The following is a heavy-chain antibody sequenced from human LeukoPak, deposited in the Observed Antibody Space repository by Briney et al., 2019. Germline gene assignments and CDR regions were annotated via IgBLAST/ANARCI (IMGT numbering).Heavy chain of an antibody. J-gene: IGHJ6*02. Sequence: ASVKVSCKASGYTFTSYGISWVRQAPGQGLEWMGWINTNTGNPTYAQGFTGRFVFSLDTSVSTAYLQISSLKAEDTAVYYCVSMVARPGYYYYGMDVWGQGTTVTVSS. CDR1: GYTFTSYG. V-gene: IGHV7-4-1*02. D-gene: IGHD4/OR15-4a*01. CDR3: VSMVARPGYYYYGMDV. CDR2: INTNTGNP.